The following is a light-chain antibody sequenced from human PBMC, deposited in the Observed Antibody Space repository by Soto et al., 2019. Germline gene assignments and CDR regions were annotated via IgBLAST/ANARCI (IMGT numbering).Light chain of an antibody. CDR1: SSDVGTYNL. J-gene: IGLJ2*01. CDR3: CSYAGSSMFV. V-gene: IGLV2-23*02. CDR2: EVV. Sequence: QSALTQPASVSGSPGQSITISCTGSSSDVGTYNLVSWYQHHPGKAPKLMISEVVKRHSGVSNRFSGSKSGNTASLTISGLQAEDEADYYCCSYAGSSMFVFGGGTKLTVL.